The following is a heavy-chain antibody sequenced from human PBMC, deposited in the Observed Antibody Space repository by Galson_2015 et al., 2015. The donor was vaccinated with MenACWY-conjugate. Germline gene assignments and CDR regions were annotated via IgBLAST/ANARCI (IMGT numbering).Heavy chain of an antibody. Sequence: SETLSLTCTVSGGSISSYYWSWIRQPPGKGLEWIGYISYSGSTNYNSSLKSRVTISVDTPKNQFSLKLNSVTAADTAVYYCARLGSGWPFDYWGQGTLVTVSS. J-gene: IGHJ4*02. CDR3: ARLGSGWPFDY. V-gene: IGHV4-59*08. D-gene: IGHD6-19*01. CDR1: GGSISSYY. CDR2: ISYSGST.